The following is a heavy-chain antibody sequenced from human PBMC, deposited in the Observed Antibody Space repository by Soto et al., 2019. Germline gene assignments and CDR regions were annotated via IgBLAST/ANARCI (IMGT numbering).Heavy chain of an antibody. CDR3: AKDHHDYAAFDI. Sequence: GGSLRLSCAASGFTFDDYAMHWVRQAPGKGLEWVSGISWNSGSIGYADSVKGRFTISRDNAKNSLYLQMNSLRAEDTALYYCAKDHHDYAAFDIWGQGTMVTVSS. CDR2: ISWNSGSI. J-gene: IGHJ3*02. D-gene: IGHD4-17*01. CDR1: GFTFDDYA. V-gene: IGHV3-9*01.